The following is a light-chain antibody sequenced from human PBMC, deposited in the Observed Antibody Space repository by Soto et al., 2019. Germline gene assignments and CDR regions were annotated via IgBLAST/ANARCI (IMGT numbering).Light chain of an antibody. CDR1: QSISGW. V-gene: IGKV1-5*01. J-gene: IGKJ1*01. CDR2: DAS. CDR3: HQYNTYSQT. Sequence: DIQMTQSPPTLSASVGDRVTLTCRASQSISGWLAWYQQKPGKATKLLIYDASTLESGVPSRFSGSGSGTEFTLTISSLHPEDFATYYCHQYNTYSQTFGQGTKVEI.